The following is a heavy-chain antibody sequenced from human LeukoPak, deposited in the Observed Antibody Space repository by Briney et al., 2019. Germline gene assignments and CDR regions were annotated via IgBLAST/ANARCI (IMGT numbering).Heavy chain of an antibody. D-gene: IGHD5-12*01. Sequence: PGGSLRLSCAASGFTFSNYAIAWVRQAPGKGLEWVSGISTRGTVTYYADSVKGRFTISRDNSKNTLYLQMHSLRAEDTAGYFCANGSLWGQGTMITVSS. CDR1: GFTFSNYA. CDR3: ANGSL. V-gene: IGHV3-23*01. CDR2: ISTRGTVT. J-gene: IGHJ3*01.